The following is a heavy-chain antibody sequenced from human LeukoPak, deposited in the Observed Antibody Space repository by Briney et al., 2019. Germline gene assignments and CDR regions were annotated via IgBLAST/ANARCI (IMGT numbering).Heavy chain of an antibody. CDR3: VRDGMAVAGAAPLDY. D-gene: IGHD6-19*01. Sequence: PGGSLRLSCSASGFTFSSYAMHWVRQAPGKGLEYVSAISGSGDITYYTDSVKGRFTISRDNSMNTLYLQMSSLTPEDAAVYYCVRDGMAVAGAAPLDYWGQGILVTVSS. J-gene: IGHJ4*02. CDR2: ISGSGDIT. V-gene: IGHV3-64D*09. CDR1: GFTFSSYA.